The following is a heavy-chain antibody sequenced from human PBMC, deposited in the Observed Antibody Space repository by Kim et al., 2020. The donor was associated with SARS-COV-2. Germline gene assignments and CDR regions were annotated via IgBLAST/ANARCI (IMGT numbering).Heavy chain of an antibody. V-gene: IGHV3-9*01. J-gene: IGHJ6*03. CDR2: ISWNSGSI. CDR3: AKDRGGYMAV. D-gene: IGHD3-16*01. CDR1: GFTFDDYA. Sequence: GGSLRLSCAASGFTFDDYAMHWVRQAPGKGPEWVSGISWNSGSIGYADSVKGRFTISRDNAKNSLYLQMNSLRAEDTALYYCAKDRGGYMAVWGKGTTVT.